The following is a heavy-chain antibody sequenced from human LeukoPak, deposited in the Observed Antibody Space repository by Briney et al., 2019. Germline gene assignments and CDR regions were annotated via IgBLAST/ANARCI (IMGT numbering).Heavy chain of an antibody. D-gene: IGHD7-27*01. CDR2: ITTSDGNT. CDR1: GFTFSSYW. Sequence: GGSLRLSCAASGFTFSSYWMNWARQAPGKGLEWVSTITTSDGNTYYADSVKGRFTVSRDNSKNTLFLQMNSLRAEDTAVYYCAKDGGLWVSAHWGDSWGRGTLVTVSS. V-gene: IGHV3-23*01. J-gene: IGHJ4*02. CDR3: AKDGGLWVSAHWGDS.